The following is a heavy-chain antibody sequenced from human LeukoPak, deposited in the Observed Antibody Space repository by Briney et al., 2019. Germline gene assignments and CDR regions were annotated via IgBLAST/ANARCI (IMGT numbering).Heavy chain of an antibody. CDR3: ARGDTLDAFDI. D-gene: IGHD5-18*01. CDR2: ISHSGST. Sequence: SETLSLTCTVSGGSISSGGYYWNWIRQAPGTGLEWIGYISHSGSTYYNPSLKSRVTISGDRSKNQFSLKLSSVTAADTAVYYCARGDTLDAFDIWGQGTMVTVSS. J-gene: IGHJ3*02. CDR1: GGSISSGGYY. V-gene: IGHV4-30-2*01.